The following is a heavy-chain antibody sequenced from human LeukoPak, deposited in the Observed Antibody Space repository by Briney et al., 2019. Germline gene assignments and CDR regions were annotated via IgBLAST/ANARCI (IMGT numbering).Heavy chain of an antibody. CDR1: GFSFSSYA. CDR2: MSGGWGIT. V-gene: IGHV3-23*01. D-gene: IGHD6-19*01. Sequence: PGGSLRLSCVTSGFSFSSYAMTWVRQAPGKGLEWVSVMSGGWGITYYADSVKGRFTISRDNSKNTLHLQMNSLRAEDTAVYYCAKGITSGWRTFDYWGQGTLVTVSS. J-gene: IGHJ4*02. CDR3: AKGITSGWRTFDY.